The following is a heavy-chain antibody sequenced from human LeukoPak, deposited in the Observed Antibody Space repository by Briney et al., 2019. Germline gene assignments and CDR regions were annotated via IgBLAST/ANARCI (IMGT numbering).Heavy chain of an antibody. Sequence: ASVKVSCKVSGYTLTELSVHWVRQAPGKGLEWMGGFDPEDGETIYAQKFQGRVTMTEDTSTDTAYMELSSLRSEDTAVYYCATFSFEGYYYMDVWGKGTTVTVSS. V-gene: IGHV1-24*01. J-gene: IGHJ6*03. CDR3: ATFSFEGYYYMDV. CDR2: FDPEDGET. CDR1: GYTLTELS.